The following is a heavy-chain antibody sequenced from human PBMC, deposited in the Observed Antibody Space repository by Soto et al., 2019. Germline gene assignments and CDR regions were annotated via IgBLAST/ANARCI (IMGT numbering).Heavy chain of an antibody. Sequence: TLSLTCTVSGGSISSGDYYRSWIRQPPGKGLEWIGYIYYSGSTYYNPSLKSRVTISVDTSKNQFSLKLSSVTAADTAVYYCARDNILGILYGGMDVWGQGTTVTVSS. CDR3: ARDNILGILYGGMDV. CDR1: GGSISSGDYY. CDR2: IYYSGST. J-gene: IGHJ6*02. V-gene: IGHV4-30-4*01. D-gene: IGHD3-3*01.